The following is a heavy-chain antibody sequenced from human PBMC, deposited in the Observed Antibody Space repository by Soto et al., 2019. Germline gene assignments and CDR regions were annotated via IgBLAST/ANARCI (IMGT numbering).Heavy chain of an antibody. J-gene: IGHJ4*02. D-gene: IGHD2-15*01. V-gene: IGHV3-23*01. CDR2: IPGSSTST. Sequence: GGSLRLSCAASGFTFSSYAISWVRQSPGKGLEWVSAIPGSSTSTYYAGSVKGRFTISRDNSKNTLYLQMNSLRVEDTAVYYCAKIGDSSYVSLPLVLLDHWGQGALVTVSS. CDR1: GFTFSSYA. CDR3: AKIGDSSYVSLPLVLLDH.